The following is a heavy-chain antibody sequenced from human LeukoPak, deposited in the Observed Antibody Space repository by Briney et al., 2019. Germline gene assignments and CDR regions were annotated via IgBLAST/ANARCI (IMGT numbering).Heavy chain of an antibody. Sequence: SETLSLTCTVSGGSISSYYWSWIRQPPGKGLEWIGYIYYSGSTNYNPSLKSRVTISVDTSKNQFSLRLSSVTAADTAVYYCARGRYYYDSSGYYYFDYWGQGTLVTVSS. V-gene: IGHV4-59*01. D-gene: IGHD3-22*01. CDR3: ARGRYYYDSSGYYYFDY. CDR1: GGSISSYY. CDR2: IYYSGST. J-gene: IGHJ4*02.